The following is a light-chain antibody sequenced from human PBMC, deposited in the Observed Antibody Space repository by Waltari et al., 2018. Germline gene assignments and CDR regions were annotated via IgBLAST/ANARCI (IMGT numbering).Light chain of an antibody. CDR3: QQRSNWPPIT. CDR2: DAS. CDR1: RSVSSY. J-gene: IGKJ5*01. V-gene: IGKV3-11*01. Sequence: EVVLTQSPATLSLSPGERATLSCRASRSVSSYLAWYQQKPGQAPRLLIYDASNRATGIPDRFSGSGSGTDFTLTISTLEPEDFAVYYCQQRSNWPPITFGQGTRLEIK.